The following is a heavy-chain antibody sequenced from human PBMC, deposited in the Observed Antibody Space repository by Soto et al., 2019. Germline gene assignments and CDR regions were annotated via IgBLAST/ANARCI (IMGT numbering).Heavy chain of an antibody. D-gene: IGHD5-12*01. V-gene: IGHV1-69*13. J-gene: IGHJ4*02. Sequence: PSVKVSCKASGGTFSSYAISWVRQAPGQGLEWMGGIIPIFGTANYAQKFQGRVTITADESTSTAYMELSSLRSEDTAVYYCARAPLEMATITSIDYWGQGTLVTVSS. CDR2: IIPIFGTA. CDR3: ARAPLEMATITSIDY. CDR1: GGTFSSYA.